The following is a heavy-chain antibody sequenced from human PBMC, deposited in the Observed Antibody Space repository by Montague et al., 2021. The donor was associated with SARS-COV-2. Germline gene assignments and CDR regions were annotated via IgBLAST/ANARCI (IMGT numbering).Heavy chain of an antibody. J-gene: IGHJ4*02. V-gene: IGHV2-70*01. Sequence: VKPTQTLTLTCTFSGFSLSTSGMCVSWIRQPPGRALEWLTLIDWDDDEYYSTSLKTRLTISKDTSKNQVVLTMTNMDPVDTATYYCARSYGTTVVTRAFDYWGQGTLVTVSS. CDR2: IDWDDDE. D-gene: IGHD4-23*01. CDR3: ARSYGTTVVTRAFDY. CDR1: GFSLSTSGMC.